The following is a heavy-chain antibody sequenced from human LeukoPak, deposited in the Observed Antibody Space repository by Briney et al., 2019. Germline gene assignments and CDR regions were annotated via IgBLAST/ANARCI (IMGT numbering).Heavy chain of an antibody. D-gene: IGHD3-9*01. CDR1: GYTFTGYY. V-gene: IGHV1-2*02. CDR2: INPNSGGT. CDR3: ARDSSVIRYFDWLLSYDAFDI. Sequence: ASVKVSCKASGYTFTGYYMHWVRQAPGQGLEWMGWINPNSGGTNCAQKFQGRVTMTRDTSISTAYMELSRLRSDDTAVYYCARDSSVIRYFDWLLSYDAFDIWGQGTMVTVSS. J-gene: IGHJ3*02.